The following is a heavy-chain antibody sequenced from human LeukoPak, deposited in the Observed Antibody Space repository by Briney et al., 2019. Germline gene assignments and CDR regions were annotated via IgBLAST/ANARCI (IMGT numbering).Heavy chain of an antibody. CDR3: ARDSNIVVVVAATKTNWFDP. CDR1: GFTFSDYY. D-gene: IGHD2-15*01. CDR2: ISSSGNTI. Sequence: GGPLRLSCAASGFTFSDYYMSWIRQAPGKGLEWVSYISSSGNTIYYADSVKGRFTISRDNAKNSLYLQMNSLRAEDTAVYYCARDSNIVVVVAATKTNWFDPWGQGTLVTVSS. J-gene: IGHJ5*02. V-gene: IGHV3-11*04.